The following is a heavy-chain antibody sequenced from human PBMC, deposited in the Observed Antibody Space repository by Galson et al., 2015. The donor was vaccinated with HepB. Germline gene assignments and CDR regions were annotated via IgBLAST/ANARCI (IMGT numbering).Heavy chain of an antibody. V-gene: IGHV3-20*04. CDR3: ARGVVPAALYYFDY. CDR2: INWNGGST. CDR1: GFTFDDYG. D-gene: IGHD2-2*01. Sequence: SLRLSCAASGFTFDDYGMSWVRQAPGKGLEWVSGINWNGGSTGYADSVKGRFTISRDNAKNSLYLQMNSLRAEDTALYYCARGVVPAALYYFDYWGQGTLVTVSS. J-gene: IGHJ4*02.